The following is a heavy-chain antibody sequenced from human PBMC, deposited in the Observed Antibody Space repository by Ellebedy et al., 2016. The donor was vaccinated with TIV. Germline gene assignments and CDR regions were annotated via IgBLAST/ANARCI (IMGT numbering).Heavy chain of an antibody. V-gene: IGHV3-64*02. J-gene: IGHJ4*02. CDR2: ISPNGGRT. CDR3: ARGRTAADTGFELDY. D-gene: IGHD6-13*01. CDR1: GFTFSDYA. Sequence: GESLKISCAASGFTFSDYAMYWVRQAPGKGLEYVSAISPNGGRTFYADSVKGKFTISRDNSKNTLYLQMGSLRAEDMAVYYCARGRTAADTGFELDYWGQGTLVTVSS.